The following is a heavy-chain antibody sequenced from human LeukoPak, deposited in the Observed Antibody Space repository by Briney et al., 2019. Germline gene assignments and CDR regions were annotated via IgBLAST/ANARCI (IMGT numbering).Heavy chain of an antibody. CDR3: AKDVGDYPSTCFDP. V-gene: IGHV3-9*01. CDR1: GLTFDNYA. D-gene: IGHD4-17*01. CDR2: ISWNSATI. Sequence: GGSLRLSCGASGLTFDNYAMHWVRQAPGKGLEWISGISWNSATIAYADSVKGRFTISRDNAKNSLYLQMNSLRAEDTALYYCAKDVGDYPSTCFDPWGQGTLVTVSS. J-gene: IGHJ5*02.